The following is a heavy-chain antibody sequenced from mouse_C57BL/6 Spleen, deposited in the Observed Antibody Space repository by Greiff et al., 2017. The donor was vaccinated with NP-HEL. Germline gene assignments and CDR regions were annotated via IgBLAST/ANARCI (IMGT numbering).Heavy chain of an antibody. CDR1: GFSLTSYA. Sequence: VMLVESGPGLVAPSQRLSITCTVSGFSLTSYAISWVRQPPGKGLEWLGVIWTGGGTNYNSALKSRLSISKDNSKSQVFLKMNSLQTDDTARYYCARNRLYGSSYGAMDYWGQGTSVTVSS. D-gene: IGHD1-1*01. CDR2: IWTGGGT. CDR3: ARNRLYGSSYGAMDY. J-gene: IGHJ4*01. V-gene: IGHV2-9-1*01.